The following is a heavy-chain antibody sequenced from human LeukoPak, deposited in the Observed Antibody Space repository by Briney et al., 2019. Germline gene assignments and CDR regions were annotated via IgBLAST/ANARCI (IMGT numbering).Heavy chain of an antibody. D-gene: IGHD4-17*01. CDR3: ASATTVTTFGY. CDR1: GGSISSSSYY. V-gene: IGHV4-39*01. J-gene: IGHJ4*02. CDR2: IYYSGST. Sequence: SETLSLTCTVSGGSISSSSYYWGWIRQPPGQGLEWIGSIYYSGSTYYPSLESRATISVDTSKNQFSLKLSSVTAADTAVYYCASATTVTTFGYWGQGTLVTVSS.